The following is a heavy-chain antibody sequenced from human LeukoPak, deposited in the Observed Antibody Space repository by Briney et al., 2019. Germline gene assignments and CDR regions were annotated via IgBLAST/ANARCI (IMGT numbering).Heavy chain of an antibody. D-gene: IGHD3-3*01. CDR3: ARDLLRFGYYMDV. Sequence: PGGSLTLSCAAYGFTLSSYWMSWVRQAPGKGLEWVAKIKQDGSEKYYVDSVKGRFTISRDNAKNSLYLQMNSLRAEDTAVYYCARDLLRFGYYMDVWGKGTTVTVSS. CDR2: IKQDGSEK. V-gene: IGHV3-7*01. J-gene: IGHJ6*03. CDR1: GFTLSSYW.